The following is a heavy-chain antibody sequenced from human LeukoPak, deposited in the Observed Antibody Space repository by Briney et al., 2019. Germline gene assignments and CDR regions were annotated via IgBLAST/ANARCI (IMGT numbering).Heavy chain of an antibody. D-gene: IGHD4-17*01. Sequence: PSETLSLTCAVSGGSISSGDYYWSWIRQPPGKGLEWIGYVYYSGSTYYNPSLKSRVTISVDTSKNQFSLKLSSVTAADTAVYYCARESGGGDPMGMDVWGQGTTVTVSS. CDR3: ARESGGGDPMGMDV. V-gene: IGHV4-30-4*01. CDR2: VYYSGST. CDR1: GGSISSGDYY. J-gene: IGHJ6*02.